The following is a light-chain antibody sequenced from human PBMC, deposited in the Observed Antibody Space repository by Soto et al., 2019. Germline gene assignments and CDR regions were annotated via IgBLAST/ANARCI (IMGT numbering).Light chain of an antibody. J-gene: IGKJ1*01. V-gene: IGKV4-1*01. CDR2: WAS. Sequence: DIVMTQSPDSLAVSLGERATINCKSSQSVLYSPNNKNYLAWYQQKPGQPPKLLVYWASTRESGVPDRFSGRGSGTDFTLTISSLQAEDAAVYYCHHYHSAPQTFGQGTKVEIK. CDR3: HHYHSAPQT. CDR1: QSVLYSPNNKNY.